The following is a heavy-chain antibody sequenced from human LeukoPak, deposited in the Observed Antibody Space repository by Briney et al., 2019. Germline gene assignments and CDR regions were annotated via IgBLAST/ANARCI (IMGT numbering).Heavy chain of an antibody. Sequence: SETLSLTCAVYGGSFSGYYWSWIRQPPGKGLEWIGEINHSGSTNYNPSLKSRVSISVDTSKNQFSLKLSSVTAADTAVYYCARGPLHNWFDPWGQGTLVTVSS. V-gene: IGHV4-34*01. CDR2: INHSGST. J-gene: IGHJ5*02. CDR1: GGSFSGYY. CDR3: ARGPLHNWFDP.